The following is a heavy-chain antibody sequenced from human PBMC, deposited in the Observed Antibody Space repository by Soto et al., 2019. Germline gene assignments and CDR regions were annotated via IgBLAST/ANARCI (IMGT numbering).Heavy chain of an antibody. D-gene: IGHD2-15*01. CDR1: GGTFSSYA. CDR2: IIPIFGTA. V-gene: IGHV1-69*12. J-gene: IGHJ6*01. CDR3: ARTDIVVVVAAGSYYYGMDV. Sequence: QVQLVQSGAEVKKPGSSVKVSCKASGGTFSSYAISWVRQAPGQGLEWMGGIIPIFGTANYAQKFQGRVTITAEESTSTSYMELSSLRSEDTAVYYCARTDIVVVVAAGSYYYGMDVWVQGTKVTVSS.